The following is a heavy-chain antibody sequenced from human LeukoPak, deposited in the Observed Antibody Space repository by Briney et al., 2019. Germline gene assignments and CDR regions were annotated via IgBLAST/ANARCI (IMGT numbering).Heavy chain of an antibody. V-gene: IGHV1-69*04. CDR3: AREPRYNWNDLGDY. CDR2: IIPILGIA. J-gene: IGHJ4*02. Sequence: SVKVSCKASGGTFSSYAISWVRQAPGQGLEWMGRIIPILGIANYAQKFQGRVAITADKSTSTAYMELSSLRSEDTAVYYCAREPRYNWNDLGDYWGQGTLVTVSS. D-gene: IGHD1-20*01. CDR1: GGTFSSYA.